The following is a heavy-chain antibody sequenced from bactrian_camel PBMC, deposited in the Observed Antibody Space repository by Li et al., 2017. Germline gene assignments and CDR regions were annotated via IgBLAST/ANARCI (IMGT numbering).Heavy chain of an antibody. CDR3: AAASRSSCRRAYGGSWYSLSNDFHY. Sequence: HVQLVESGGGSVQAGGSLRLSCAFSGYTYSGHCMVWFRQAPGKEREGVAIIGSSGSTGYADSVKGRFTMSQNNDKNTMYLQMNSLKPEDTAMYYCAAASRSSCRRAYGGSWYSLSNDFHYWGQGTQVTVS. J-gene: IGHJ6*01. CDR1: GYTYSGHC. D-gene: IGHD6*01. V-gene: IGHV3S55*01. CDR2: IGSSGST.